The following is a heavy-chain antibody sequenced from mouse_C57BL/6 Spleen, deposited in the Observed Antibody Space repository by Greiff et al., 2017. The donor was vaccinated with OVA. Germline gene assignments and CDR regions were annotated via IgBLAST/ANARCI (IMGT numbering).Heavy chain of an antibody. J-gene: IGHJ3*01. CDR3: ARGEYYGSSPWFAY. CDR1: GYTFTSYW. CDR2: IYPGSGST. V-gene: IGHV1-55*01. D-gene: IGHD1-1*01. Sequence: QVQLQQPGAELVKPGASVKMSCKASGYTFTSYWITWVKQRPGQGLEWIGDIYPGSGSTNYNEKFKSKATLTVDTSSSTAYMQLSSLTSEDSAVYYCARGEYYGSSPWFAYWGQGTLVTVSA.